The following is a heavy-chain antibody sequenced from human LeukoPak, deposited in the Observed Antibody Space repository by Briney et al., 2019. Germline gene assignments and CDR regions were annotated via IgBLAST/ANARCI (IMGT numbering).Heavy chain of an antibody. D-gene: IGHD6-13*01. CDR1: RFTFTDFY. Sequence: PGGSLRLSCAASRFTFTDFYMTWIRQAPGKGLEWVSSISANGSVRMYADSVKGRFTISRANTKKALFLQMDSLRVDDTAVYFCAREPYSSTWPWYYGMDVWGQGTTVIVSS. V-gene: IGHV3-11*01. CDR2: ISANGSVR. CDR3: AREPYSSTWPWYYGMDV. J-gene: IGHJ6*02.